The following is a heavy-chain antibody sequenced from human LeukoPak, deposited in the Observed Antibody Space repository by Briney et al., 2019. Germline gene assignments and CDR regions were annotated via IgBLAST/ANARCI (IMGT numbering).Heavy chain of an antibody. CDR2: ISYDGSNK. Sequence: PGGSLRLSCAASGFTFSSYAMHWVRQAPGKGLEWVAVISYDGSNKYYADSVKGRFTISRDNSKNTLYLQMNSLRAEDTAVYYCARDGSIVGATTWFDPWGQGTLATVSS. D-gene: IGHD1-26*01. CDR3: ARDGSIVGATTWFDP. CDR1: GFTFSSYA. V-gene: IGHV3-30-3*01. J-gene: IGHJ5*02.